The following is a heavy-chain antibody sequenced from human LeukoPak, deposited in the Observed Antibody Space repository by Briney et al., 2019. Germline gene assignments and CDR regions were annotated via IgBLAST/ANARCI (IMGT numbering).Heavy chain of an antibody. CDR3: ARAFSNYYYYYYGMDV. CDR2: IYRGGST. CDR1: GFTVSSNY. J-gene: IGHJ6*02. D-gene: IGHD4-11*01. V-gene: IGHV3-53*01. Sequence: GGSLRLSCAASGFTVSSNYMSWVRQAPGKGLGWVSVIYRGGSTYYADSVKGRFTISRDSSKNPLYLQMNSLRAEDTAVYYCARAFSNYYYYYYGMDVWGQGTTVTVSS.